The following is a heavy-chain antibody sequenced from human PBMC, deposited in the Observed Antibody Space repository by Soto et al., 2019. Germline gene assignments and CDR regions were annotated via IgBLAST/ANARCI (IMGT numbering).Heavy chain of an antibody. CDR3: ANGDYYDSSGPHDYYYYGMDV. V-gene: IGHV3-23*01. D-gene: IGHD3-22*01. J-gene: IGHJ6*02. CDR1: GFTFSSYA. Sequence: PGGSLRLSCAASGFTFSSYAMSWVRQAPGKGLEWVSAISGSGGSTYYADSVKGRFTISRDNSKNTLYLQMNSLRAEDTAVYYCANGDYYDSSGPHDYYYYGMDVWGQGTTVTVSS. CDR2: ISGSGGST.